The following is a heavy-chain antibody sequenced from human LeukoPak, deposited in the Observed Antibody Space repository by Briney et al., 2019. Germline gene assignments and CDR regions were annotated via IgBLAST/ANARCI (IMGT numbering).Heavy chain of an antibody. V-gene: IGHV3-15*01. CDR3: STDTRVPDWYFDL. J-gene: IGHJ2*01. CDR2: IKSKTDGGTT. Sequence: GGSLRLSCAASGFTFTNAWMNWVRQAPGKGLEWVGRIKSKTDGGTTDYAAPVKGRFTISRDDSKNTLYLQMNSLQTEDTAVCYCSTDTRVPDWYFDLWGRGTLVTVSS. CDR1: GFTFTNAW.